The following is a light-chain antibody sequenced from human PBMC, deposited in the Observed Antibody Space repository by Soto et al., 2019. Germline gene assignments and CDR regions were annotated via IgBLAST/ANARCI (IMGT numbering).Light chain of an antibody. CDR3: SSYTTSSVL. V-gene: IGLV2-14*01. Sequence: QPAPTQPASVSGSPGQSITISCTGISSDIDGYNFVSWYQQHPGKAPKLMIYDVSDRPSGVSIRFSGSKSGNTASLTISGLQAEDEADYYCSSYTTSSVLFGGGTKLTVL. CDR2: DVS. J-gene: IGLJ2*01. CDR1: SSDIDGYNF.